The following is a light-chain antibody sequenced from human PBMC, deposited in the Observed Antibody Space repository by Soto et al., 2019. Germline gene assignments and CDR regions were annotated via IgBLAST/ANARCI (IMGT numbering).Light chain of an antibody. CDR3: QHYDSLPIT. V-gene: IGKV3-20*01. J-gene: IGKJ5*01. Sequence: EIVMTQSPVTLSVSPGERVTLSCRASQSVSSNLAWYQQKPGQAPSLLIYGASSRATGIPDRFSGSGSGTDFTLTISRLEPEDFAVFYCQHYDSLPITFGQGTRLEIK. CDR2: GAS. CDR1: QSVSSN.